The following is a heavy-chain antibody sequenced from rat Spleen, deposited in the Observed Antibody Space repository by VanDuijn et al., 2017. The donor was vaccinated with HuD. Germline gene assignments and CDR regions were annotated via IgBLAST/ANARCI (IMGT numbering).Heavy chain of an antibody. Sequence: VQLKESGPGLVQPSQTLSLTCTVSGFSLTDYSVHWVRQPPGKGLEWMGVMWRDGDTSSNPALKSRLSISRDTSKSQFFLKMSSLQTEDTATYHCARLDDGSWGYWGQGVMVTVSS. CDR2: MWRDGDT. CDR1: GFSLTDYS. J-gene: IGHJ2*01. V-gene: IGHV2S63*01. CDR3: ARLDDGSWGY. D-gene: IGHD1-12*02.